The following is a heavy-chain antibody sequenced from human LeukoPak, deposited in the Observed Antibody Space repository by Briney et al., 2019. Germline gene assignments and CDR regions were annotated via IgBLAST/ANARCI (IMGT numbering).Heavy chain of an antibody. D-gene: IGHD4-17*01. CDR1: GASISSSNW. CDR2: IYHSGST. J-gene: IGHJ4*02. CDR3: ARESTVTHPFDS. Sequence: PSETLSLTCAVSGASISSSNWWSWVRQPPGKGLEWIGEIYHSGSTNYNPSLKRRVTISVDKSMNQFSLKLNSVTAAGTAVYYCARESTVTHPFDSWGQGTLVTVSS. V-gene: IGHV4-4*02.